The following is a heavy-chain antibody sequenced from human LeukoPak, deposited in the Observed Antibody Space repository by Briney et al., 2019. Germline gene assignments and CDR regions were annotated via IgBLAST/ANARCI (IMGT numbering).Heavy chain of an antibody. D-gene: IGHD6-13*01. J-gene: IGHJ4*02. V-gene: IGHV1-46*01. Sequence: ASVKVSCKASGYTFTSYYMHWVRQAPGQGLEWMGIINPSGGSTSYAQKLQGRVTMTRDMSTGTVYMELSSLRSEDTAVYYCASQQLVSSFFDYWGQGTLVTVSS. CDR2: INPSGGST. CDR3: ASQQLVSSFFDY. CDR1: GYTFTSYY.